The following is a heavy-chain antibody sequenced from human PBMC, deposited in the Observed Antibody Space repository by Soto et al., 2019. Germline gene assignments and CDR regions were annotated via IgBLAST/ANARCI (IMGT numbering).Heavy chain of an antibody. D-gene: IGHD3-10*02. J-gene: IGHJ4*02. V-gene: IGHV1-69*01. CDR3: DDSTRTADMELTSLRSEDTAVYYCASSQSGNGNSYSPFEH. CDR1: GDTFRSNV. Sequence: QVQLVQSGAEVKKPGSSVKVSCTTSGDTFRSNVISWVRQAPGKGLCGMGGIIPFYGKGNFQKKFQGQGLEWMGGIISMYGTANYEQRFQGRVSMTADDSTRTADMELTSLRSEDTAVYYCASSQSGNGNSYSPFEHWGQGTLVTVSS. CDR2: IIPFYGKG.